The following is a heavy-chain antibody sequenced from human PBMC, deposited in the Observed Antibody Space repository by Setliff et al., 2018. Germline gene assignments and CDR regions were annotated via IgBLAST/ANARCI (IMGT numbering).Heavy chain of an antibody. J-gene: IGHJ4*02. CDR2: IRSKAYGGTT. V-gene: IGHV3-49*04. D-gene: IGHD7-27*01. CDR1: GFTFGDYA. CDR3: TREWGSLGYYFDY. Sequence: TGGSLRLSCTASGFTFGDYAMSWVRQAPGKGLEWVGFIRSKAYGGTTEYAASVKGRFTISRDDSKSIAYLQMNSLKTEDTAVYYCTREWGSLGYYFDYWGQGTLVTVS.